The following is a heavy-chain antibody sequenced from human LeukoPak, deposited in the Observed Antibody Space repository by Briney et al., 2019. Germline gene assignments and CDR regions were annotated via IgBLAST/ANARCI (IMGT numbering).Heavy chain of an antibody. D-gene: IGHD1-26*01. V-gene: IGHV3-13*01. Sequence: GGSLRLSCAASGFTFSNYAMHWVRQATGKGLEWVSAIGTAGDTFYPGSVKGRFTISRENAKNSLYLQMNSLRAEDTAVYYCARQMTPHGNFDYWGQETLVTVSS. CDR1: GFTFSNYA. CDR2: IGTAGDT. CDR3: ARQMTPHGNFDY. J-gene: IGHJ4*02.